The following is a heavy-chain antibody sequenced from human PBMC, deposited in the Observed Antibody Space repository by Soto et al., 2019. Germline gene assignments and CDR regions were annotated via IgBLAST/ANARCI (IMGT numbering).Heavy chain of an antibody. CDR2: IDQGGSQK. Sequence: PGGSLRLSCVGSGFTFTNYWMCWARQVPGKGPEWVANIDQGGSQKYYADSVKGRFTISRDSAKNSLYLQMNSLRVEDTAIYYCTRDSAWGQGTPVTVSS. V-gene: IGHV3-7*01. D-gene: IGHD6-25*01. CDR3: TRDSA. CDR1: GFTFTNYW. J-gene: IGHJ4*02.